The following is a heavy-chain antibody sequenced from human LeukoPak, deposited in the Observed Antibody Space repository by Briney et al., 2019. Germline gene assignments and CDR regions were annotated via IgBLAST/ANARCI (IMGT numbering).Heavy chain of an antibody. D-gene: IGHD1-26*01. CDR1: GFSFSNNP. Sequence: GGSLRLSCAASGFSFSNNPMLWVRQAPGRGLEWVAVSSSDGNNEYYANSVKGRITISRDNSKSTLYLQMDSLRPEDTAVHYCARGSATTLYYYYYMDVWGKGTTGTVSS. CDR3: ARGSATTLYYYYYMDV. V-gene: IGHV3-30*01. CDR2: SSSDGNNE. J-gene: IGHJ6*03.